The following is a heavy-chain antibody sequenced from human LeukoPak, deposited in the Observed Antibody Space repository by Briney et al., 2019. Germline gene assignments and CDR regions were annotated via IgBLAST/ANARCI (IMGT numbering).Heavy chain of an antibody. V-gene: IGHV3-48*03. Sequence: GGSLRLSCAASGFTFSSYEMNWVRQAPGKGLEWVSYISSSGSTIYYADSVKGRFTISRDNAKNPLYLQMNSLRTEDTAVYYCARASSYYGSGRGWAYDYWGQGTLVTVSS. D-gene: IGHD3-10*01. CDR1: GFTFSSYE. CDR3: ARASSYYGSGRGWAYDY. CDR2: ISSSGSTI. J-gene: IGHJ4*02.